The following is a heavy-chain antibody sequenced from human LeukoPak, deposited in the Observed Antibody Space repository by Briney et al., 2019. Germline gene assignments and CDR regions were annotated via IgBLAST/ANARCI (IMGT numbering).Heavy chain of an antibody. V-gene: IGHV1-46*01. D-gene: IGHD7-27*01. CDR3: ARELSLLTGDRFGQAPDAFDI. CDR1: GYTFTSYY. CDR2: INPSGGST. Sequence: ASVKVSCKASGYTFTSYYMHWVRQAPGQGLEWMGIINPSGGSTSYAQKFQGRVTMTRDMSTSTVYMELSSQRSEDTAVYYCARELSLLTGDRFGQAPDAFDIWGQGTMVTVPS. J-gene: IGHJ3*02.